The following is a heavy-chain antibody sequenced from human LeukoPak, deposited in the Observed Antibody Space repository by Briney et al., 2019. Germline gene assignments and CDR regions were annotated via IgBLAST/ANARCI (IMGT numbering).Heavy chain of an antibody. CDR3: ARHSYGDYDDY. Sequence: PSETLSLTCTVSGYSITSAYYWGWIRQPPGKGLEWIGEINHSGSTNYNPSLKSRVTISVDTSKNQFSLKLSSVTAADTAVYYCARHSYGDYDDYWGQGTLVTVSS. CDR1: GYSITSAYY. V-gene: IGHV4-38-2*02. CDR2: INHSGST. J-gene: IGHJ4*02. D-gene: IGHD4-17*01.